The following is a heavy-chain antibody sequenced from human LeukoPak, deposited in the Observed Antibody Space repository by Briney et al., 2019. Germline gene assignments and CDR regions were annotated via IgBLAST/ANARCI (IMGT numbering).Heavy chain of an antibody. V-gene: IGHV4-59*08. J-gene: IGHJ3*02. Sequence: TSETLSLTCTVSGGSISSYYWSWIRQPPGKGLEWIGYIYYSGSTNYNPSLKSRVTISIDTSKNQFSLKLRSVTAADTAIYYCARQGYDILTGYIDAFDIWGQGTMVTVSS. D-gene: IGHD3-9*01. CDR2: IYYSGST. CDR3: ARQGYDILTGYIDAFDI. CDR1: GGSISSYY.